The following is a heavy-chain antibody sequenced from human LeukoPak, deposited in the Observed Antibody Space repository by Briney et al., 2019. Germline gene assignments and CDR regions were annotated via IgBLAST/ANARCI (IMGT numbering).Heavy chain of an antibody. D-gene: IGHD3-9*01. CDR1: GFTFDGYA. J-gene: IGHJ4*02. Sequence: GGSLRLSCAASGFTFDGYAMHWVRQAPGKGLEWVSGISWNSGSIGYADSVKGRFTISRDNAKNSLYLQMNSLRPEDTALYYCAKAGSYDILTGYYRWGQGTLVTVSS. V-gene: IGHV3-9*01. CDR3: AKAGSYDILTGYYR. CDR2: ISWNSGSI.